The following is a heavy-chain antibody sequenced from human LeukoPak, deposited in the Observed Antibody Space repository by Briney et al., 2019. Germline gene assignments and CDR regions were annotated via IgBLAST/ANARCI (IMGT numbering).Heavy chain of an antibody. Sequence: GGSLRLSCAASGFTFSNAWMSWVRQAPGKGLEWVGRIKSKTDGGTTDYAAPVKGRFTISRDDSKNTLYLQMNSLKTEDTAVYYCTTNGVVVVAATPFDYWGQGILVTVSS. CDR3: TTNGVVVVAATPFDY. V-gene: IGHV3-15*01. D-gene: IGHD2-15*01. J-gene: IGHJ4*02. CDR1: GFTFSNAW. CDR2: IKSKTDGGTT.